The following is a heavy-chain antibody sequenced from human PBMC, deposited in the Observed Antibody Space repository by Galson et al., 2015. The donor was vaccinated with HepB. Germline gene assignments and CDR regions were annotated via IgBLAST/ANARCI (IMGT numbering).Heavy chain of an antibody. J-gene: IGHJ6*02. V-gene: IGHV3-74*01. Sequence: SLRLSCAASGFTFSSYWMHWVRQAPGKGLVWVSRINSDGSSTSYADSVKGRFTISRDNAKNTLYLQMNSLRAEDTAVYYCARRKIHYYYYYGMDVWGQGTTVTVSS. D-gene: IGHD5-18*01. CDR3: ARRKIHYYYYYGMDV. CDR1: GFTFSSYW. CDR2: INSDGSST.